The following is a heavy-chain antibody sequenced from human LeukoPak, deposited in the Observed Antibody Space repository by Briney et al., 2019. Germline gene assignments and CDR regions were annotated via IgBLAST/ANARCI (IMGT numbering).Heavy chain of an antibody. CDR3: AREGFSSSSLCWFDP. CDR1: GGSISNSGYY. J-gene: IGHJ5*02. Sequence: SETLSLTCTVSGGSISNSGYYWGWIRQPPGKGLEWIGSISHTGSTYYNSSLKSRVTISEDTSKNQFSLKLSSVTAADTAVYYCAREGFSSSSLCWFDPWGQGTLVTVSS. D-gene: IGHD6-13*01. CDR2: ISHTGST. V-gene: IGHV4-39*07.